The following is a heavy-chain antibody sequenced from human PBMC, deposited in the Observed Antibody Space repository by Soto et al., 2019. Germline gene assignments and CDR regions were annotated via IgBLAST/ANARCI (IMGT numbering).Heavy chain of an antibody. CDR2: IYYSGST. CDR3: ARERGYSYGYFPGGNYYYGMDV. D-gene: IGHD5-18*01. V-gene: IGHV4-59*01. J-gene: IGHJ6*02. Sequence: SETLSLTCNVSGGSIYTYYWSWIRQPPGKGLEWIGYIYYSGSTNYNPSLKSRVTISVDTSKNQFSLKLSSVTAADTAVYYCARERGYSYGYFPGGNYYYGMDVWGQGTTVTVSS. CDR1: GGSIYTYY.